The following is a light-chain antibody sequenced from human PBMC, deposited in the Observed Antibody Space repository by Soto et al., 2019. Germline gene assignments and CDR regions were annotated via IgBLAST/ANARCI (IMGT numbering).Light chain of an antibody. CDR2: AAS. CDR1: QSISTY. J-gene: IGKJ2*01. CDR3: QQSYRTPYI. Sequence: IQLTQSPSSLSASVGDTVTITCRASQSISTYLNWYQHKPGKATKLVIQAASTLLSGVPPRFSGSGSETDFTLTITSLLPEDFATYYCQQSYRTPYIFGQGTNLEIK. V-gene: IGKV1-39*01.